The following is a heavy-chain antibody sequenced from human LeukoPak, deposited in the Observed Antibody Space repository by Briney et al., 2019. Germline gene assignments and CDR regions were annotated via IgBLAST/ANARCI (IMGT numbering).Heavy chain of an antibody. J-gene: IGHJ4*02. Sequence: PGGSLRLSCAASGFTFSSYAMHWVRQAPGKGLEWVAVISYDGSNKYYADSVKGRFTISRDNSKNTLYLQMNSLRAEDTAVYYCASGYTGDLMVEAEPVDYWGQGTLVTVSS. CDR3: ASGYTGDLMVEAEPVDY. CDR1: GFTFSSYA. D-gene: IGHD7-27*01. CDR2: ISYDGSNK. V-gene: IGHV3-30-3*01.